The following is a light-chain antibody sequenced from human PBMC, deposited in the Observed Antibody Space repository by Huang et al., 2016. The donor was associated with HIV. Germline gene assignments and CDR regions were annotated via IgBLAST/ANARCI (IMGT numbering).Light chain of an antibody. V-gene: IGKV1-NL1*01. Sequence: DIQLTQSPSSLSASLGDRVTITCRASQGISTSLAWYQQKLGTAPKILVHGASRLESGVPSMFGCSGSGTDFSLTISTLQAEDFATYFCQQYYSTPTVGQGTRLEIK. CDR3: QQYYSTPT. J-gene: IGKJ5*01. CDR2: GAS. CDR1: QGISTS.